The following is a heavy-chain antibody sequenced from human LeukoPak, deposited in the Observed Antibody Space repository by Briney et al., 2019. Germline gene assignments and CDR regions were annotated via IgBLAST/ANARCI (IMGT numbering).Heavy chain of an antibody. J-gene: IGHJ4*02. CDR3: AREGDYGDRTFDY. D-gene: IGHD4-17*01. CDR1: GGTFSSYA. V-gene: IGHV1-69*13. CDR2: IIPIFGTA. Sequence: SVKVSCKASGGTFSSYAISWVRQAPGQGLEWMGGIIPIFGTASYAQKFQGRVTITADESTSTAYMELSSLRSEDTAVYYCAREGDYGDRTFDYWGQGTLVTVSS.